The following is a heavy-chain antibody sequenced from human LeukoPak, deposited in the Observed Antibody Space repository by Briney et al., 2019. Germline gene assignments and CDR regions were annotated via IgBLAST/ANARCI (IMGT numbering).Heavy chain of an antibody. V-gene: IGHV3-48*02. J-gene: IGHJ4*02. Sequence: GGSLRLSCAASGFTFSSYSMNWVRQAPGKGLEWVSYISSSSSTIYYADSVKGRFTISRDNAKNSLYLQMNSLRDEDTAVYYCARDQETATIPTDFDYWGQGTLVTVSS. CDR2: ISSSSSTI. CDR3: ARDQETATIPTDFDY. D-gene: IGHD5-24*01. CDR1: GFTFSSYS.